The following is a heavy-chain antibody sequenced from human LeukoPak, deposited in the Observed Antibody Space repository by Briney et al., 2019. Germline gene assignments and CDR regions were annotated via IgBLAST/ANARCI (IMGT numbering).Heavy chain of an antibody. V-gene: IGHV3-53*01. CDR2: IYSGGST. D-gene: IGHD2-15*01. CDR3: ARDRSGYCSGGSCSPDAFDI. J-gene: IGHJ3*02. CDR1: GFTVSSNY. Sequence: HPGGSLRLSCAASGFTVSSNYMSWVRQAPGKGLEWVSVIYSGGSTYYADSVKGRFTISRDNSKNTLYLQMNSLRAEDTAVYYCARDRSGYCSGGSCSPDAFDIWGQGTMVTVSS.